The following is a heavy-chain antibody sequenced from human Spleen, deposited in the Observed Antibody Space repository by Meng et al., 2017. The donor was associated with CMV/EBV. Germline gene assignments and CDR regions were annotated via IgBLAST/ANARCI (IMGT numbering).Heavy chain of an antibody. Sequence: GGSLRLSCAASGFTFTDYAMYWVRQAPGKGLEWVAVISFDGNTRYYGDSVKGRFSISRDDSNNTLYLQMNSLRTEDTAIYYCARDQEYSETQFLEPWFDPWGQGTLVTVSS. CDR3: ARDQEYSETQFLEPWFDP. V-gene: IGHV3-30-3*01. J-gene: IGHJ5*02. D-gene: IGHD1-26*01. CDR1: GFTFTDYA. CDR2: ISFDGNTR.